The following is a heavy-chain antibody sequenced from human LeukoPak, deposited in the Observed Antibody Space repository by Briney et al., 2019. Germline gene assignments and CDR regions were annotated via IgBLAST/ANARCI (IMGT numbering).Heavy chain of an antibody. Sequence: SETLSLTCTVSGGSISSYYWSWIRQPPGKGLEWIWYIYYSGGTNYNPSLKSRVTISVDTYKHQFSLKLSSVTAADTAVYYCARIYYYDSSGYSTIYWYFDLWGRGTLVTVSS. D-gene: IGHD3-22*01. CDR2: IYYSGGT. CDR1: GGSISSYY. CDR3: ARIYYYDSSGYSTIYWYFDL. J-gene: IGHJ2*01. V-gene: IGHV4-59*08.